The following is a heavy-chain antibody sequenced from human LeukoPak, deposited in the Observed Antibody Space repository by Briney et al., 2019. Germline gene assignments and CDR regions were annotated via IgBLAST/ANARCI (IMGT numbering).Heavy chain of an antibody. D-gene: IGHD5-18*01. Sequence: SETLSLTCTVLGYSINSGYYWGWIRQSPGKGLEWSGIIYHSGTAYSNPSLKSRVTISVDTSNNRFSLKLNSVTAEDTALYYCARGAYSYVGYFDYWGQGTLVTVSS. V-gene: IGHV4-38-2*02. CDR3: ARGAYSYVGYFDY. CDR2: IYHSGTA. CDR1: GYSINSGYY. J-gene: IGHJ4*02.